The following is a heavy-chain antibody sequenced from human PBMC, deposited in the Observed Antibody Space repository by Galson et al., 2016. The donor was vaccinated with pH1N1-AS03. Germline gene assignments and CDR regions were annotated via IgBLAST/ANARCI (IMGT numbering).Heavy chain of an antibody. V-gene: IGHV3-15*01. CDR2: IKSKTDGGTT. CDR1: EFTFSSFS. D-gene: IGHD4-17*01. CDR3: TKEGYGDYFDY. Sequence: SLRLSCAASEFTFSSFSMIWVRQAPGKGLEWVGRIKSKTDGGTTDFAAPVEGRFTISRDDSKNMLYLQMNSLKTGDSAMYYCTKEGYGDYFDYWGQGTLVTVSS. J-gene: IGHJ4*02.